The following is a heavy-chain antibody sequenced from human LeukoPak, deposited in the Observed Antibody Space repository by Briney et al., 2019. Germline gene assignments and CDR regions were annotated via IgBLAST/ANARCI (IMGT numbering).Heavy chain of an antibody. CDR3: ARDRTTLDAFDI. CDR2: ISYDGSNK. CDR1: GFTFSSYA. D-gene: IGHD2/OR15-2a*01. V-gene: IGHV3-30-3*01. J-gene: IGHJ3*02. Sequence: GGSLRLSCAASGFTFSSYAMHWVRQAPGKGREWVAVISYDGSNKYYADSVKGRFTISRDNSKNTLYLQMNSLRAEDTAVYYCARDRTTLDAFDIWGQGTMVTVSS.